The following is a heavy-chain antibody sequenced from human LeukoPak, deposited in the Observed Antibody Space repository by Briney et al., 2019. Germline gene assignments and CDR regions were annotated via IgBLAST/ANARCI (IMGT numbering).Heavy chain of an antibody. V-gene: IGHV3-30*02. CDR3: AKDHVTWGNRYFDH. J-gene: IGHJ4*02. CDR2: IGHDGTKI. D-gene: IGHD3-16*01. CDR1: GFTFSTYG. Sequence: GGSLRLSCAASGFTFSTYGMHWVRQAPGKGLEWVAFIGHDGTKIYYADSVQGGSTISRDNYKNTLYLEMNSLSGEDTALYYCAKDHVTWGNRYFDHWGQGTLGTVSS.